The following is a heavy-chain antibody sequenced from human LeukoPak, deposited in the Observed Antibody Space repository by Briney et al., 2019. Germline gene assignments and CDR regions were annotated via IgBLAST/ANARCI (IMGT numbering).Heavy chain of an antibody. D-gene: IGHD6-13*01. CDR2: INHTGST. Sequence: PSETLSLTCTVSGDSISSSNYYWGWIRQPPRKGLEWIGEINHTGSTNYNPSLKSRITISVDTSKNQFSLKLSSVTAADTAVYYCARTLYSSSWPLLYYFDYWGQGTLVTVSS. CDR3: ARTLYSSSWPLLYYFDY. V-gene: IGHV4-39*07. J-gene: IGHJ4*02. CDR1: GDSISSSNYY.